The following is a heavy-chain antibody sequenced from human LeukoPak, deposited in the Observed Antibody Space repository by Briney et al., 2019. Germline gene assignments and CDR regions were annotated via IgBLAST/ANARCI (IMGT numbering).Heavy chain of an antibody. CDR2: ISSSGSTI. J-gene: IGHJ4*02. D-gene: IGHD4-17*01. CDR1: GFTFSSYE. Sequence: PGGSLRLSCAASGFTFSSYEMNWVRQAPGKGLEWVSYISSSGSTIYYADSVKGRFTISRDNAKNSLYLQMNSLRAEDTAVYYCARESYGDSGVFDYWGQGTLVTVSS. CDR3: ARESYGDSGVFDY. V-gene: IGHV3-48*03.